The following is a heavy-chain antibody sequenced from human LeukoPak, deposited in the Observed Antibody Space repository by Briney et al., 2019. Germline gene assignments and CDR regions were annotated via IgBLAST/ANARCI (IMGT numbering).Heavy chain of an antibody. CDR2: INPNSGGT. CDR1: GYIFTGYY. CDR3: ARDFRDPNDAFDI. V-gene: IGHV1-2*06. J-gene: IGHJ3*02. Sequence: GASVKVSCKASGYIFTGYYMHWVRQAPGQGLEWMGRINPNSGGTNYAQKFQGRVTMTRDTSISTAYMELSRLRSDDTAVYYCARDFRDPNDAFDIWGQGTMVTVSS.